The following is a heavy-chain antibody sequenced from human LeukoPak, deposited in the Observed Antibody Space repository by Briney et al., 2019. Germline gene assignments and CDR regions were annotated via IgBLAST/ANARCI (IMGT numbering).Heavy chain of an antibody. J-gene: IGHJ4*02. CDR1: GFTVSSNY. D-gene: IGHD6-19*01. CDR3: ARDPGYSSGWYFDY. CDR2: IYSGGST. Sequence: GGSLRLSCAASGFTVSSNYMSWVRQAPGKGLEWVSVIYSGGSTYYADSVKGRFTISRDNSKNMLYLQMNSLRAEDTAVYYCARDPGYSSGWYFDYWGQGTLVTVSS. V-gene: IGHV3-53*01.